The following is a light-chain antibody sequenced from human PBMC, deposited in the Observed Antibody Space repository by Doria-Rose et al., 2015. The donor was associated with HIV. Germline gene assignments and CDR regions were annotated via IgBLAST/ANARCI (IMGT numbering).Light chain of an antibody. J-gene: IGKJ1*01. V-gene: IGKV3-20*01. CDR1: QSFSSTY. CDR3: HQYGTSWT. CDR2: DGS. Sequence: EIVMTQSPGTLSLSPGERATLSCRASQSFSSTYLAWYQQKPGRAPSLLIYDGSTRATGIADRFSASGSGTDFTRTINRLEPEDFALYYCHQYGTSWTFGQGTKVEI.